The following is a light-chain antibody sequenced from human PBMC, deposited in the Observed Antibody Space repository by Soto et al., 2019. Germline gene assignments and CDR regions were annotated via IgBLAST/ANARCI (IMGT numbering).Light chain of an antibody. V-gene: IGLV1-44*01. CDR3: AAWDDSLNGYV. CDR2: SDD. CDR1: SSNIGRNT. Sequence: QSVLTQPPSVSGTPGQRVTISCSGSSSNIGRNTANWYQHLPGTAPKFLIYSDDQRPSGVPARFSGSKSGTSASLAISGLQSEDEADYYCAAWDDSLNGYVFGTGTKLTVL. J-gene: IGLJ1*01.